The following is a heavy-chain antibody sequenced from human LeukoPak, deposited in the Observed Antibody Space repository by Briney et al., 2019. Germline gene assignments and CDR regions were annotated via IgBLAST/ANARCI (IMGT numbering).Heavy chain of an antibody. D-gene: IGHD3-10*01. J-gene: IGHJ5*02. CDR3: AADLRFGGWGFDP. CDR1: GFTFSSYA. CDR2: ISGSGRST. V-gene: IGHV3-23*01. Sequence: GGSLRLSCAASGFTFSSYAMSWVRQAPGKGLEWVSGISGSGRSTYSADSVKGRFTISRDNSKNTLYLQMNSLRAEDTAVYYCAADLRFGGWGFDPWGQGTLVTVSS.